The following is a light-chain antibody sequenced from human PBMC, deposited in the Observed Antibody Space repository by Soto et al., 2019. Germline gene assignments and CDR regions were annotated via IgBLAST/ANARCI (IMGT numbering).Light chain of an antibody. CDR3: CSYAGTYSSFV. J-gene: IGLJ1*01. Sequence: QSALTQPRSVSGSPGQSVTSSCTGTSRDVGGYNYVSWYQENPGRAPKLMIYDVSIRPSGVPDRFSGSKSGNTASLTISGLLAEDEADYYCCSYAGTYSSFVFGTGTKVTV. CDR1: SRDVGGYNY. CDR2: DVS. V-gene: IGLV2-11*01.